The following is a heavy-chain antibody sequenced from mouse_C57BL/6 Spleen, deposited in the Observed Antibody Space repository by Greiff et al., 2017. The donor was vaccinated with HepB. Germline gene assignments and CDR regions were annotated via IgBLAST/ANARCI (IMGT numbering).Heavy chain of an antibody. Sequence: EVKLMESEGGLVQPGSSMKLSCTASGFTFSDYYMAWVRQVPEKGLEWVANINNDGSSTYYLDSLKSRFIISIDNAKNTLYLQMSSLKSEDTATYYCARVTYDGYYALDYWGQGTSVTVSS. J-gene: IGHJ4*01. D-gene: IGHD2-12*01. CDR3: ARVTYDGYYALDY. CDR1: GFTFSDYY. CDR2: INNDGSST. V-gene: IGHV5-16*01.